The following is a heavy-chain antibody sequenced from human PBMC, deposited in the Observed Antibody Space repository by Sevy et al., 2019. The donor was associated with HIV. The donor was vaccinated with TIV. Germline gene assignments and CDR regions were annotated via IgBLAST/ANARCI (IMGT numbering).Heavy chain of an antibody. CDR3: AKSRAEWGGYCSGGSCSDFDY. J-gene: IGHJ4*02. V-gene: IGHV3-23*01. D-gene: IGHD2-15*01. Sequence: GGSLRLSCAASGFTFSSYAMSWVRQAPGKGLEWVSAISGSGGITYYADSVKGRFTISRDNSKNTLYLQMNSLRAEDTAVYYCAKSRAEWGGYCSGGSCSDFDYWGQGTLVTVSS. CDR2: ISGSGGIT. CDR1: GFTFSSYA.